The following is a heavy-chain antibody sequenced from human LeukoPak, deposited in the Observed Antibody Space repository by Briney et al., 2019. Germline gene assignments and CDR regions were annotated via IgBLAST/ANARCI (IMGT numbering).Heavy chain of an antibody. J-gene: IGHJ4*02. CDR2: ISSSGSTI. Sequence: GGSLRLSCAASGFTFSSYEMNWVRQAPGKGLEWVSYISSSGSTIYYADSVKGRFTISRDNSKNTLYLQMSSLRAEDTAVYYCARGRGSGLRAPLDYWGQGTLVTVSS. CDR3: ARGRGSGLRAPLDY. CDR1: GFTFSSYE. V-gene: IGHV3-48*03. D-gene: IGHD2-15*01.